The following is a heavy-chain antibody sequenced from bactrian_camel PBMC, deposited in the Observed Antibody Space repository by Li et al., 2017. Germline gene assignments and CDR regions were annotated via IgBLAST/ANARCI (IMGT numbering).Heavy chain of an antibody. J-gene: IGHJ4*01. Sequence: VQLVESGGGSVQAGRSLRLSCASSGSIVSTMCMSWVRQAPGKGLEWVSSVTSVGDTAYADSVQGRFTISRDNAKDTLYLQLNSLKTEDTAMYYCAIGFRDRATVSTTRGQGTQVTVS. CDR1: GSIVSTMC. V-gene: IGHV3S40*01. CDR2: VTSVGDT. D-gene: IGHD3*01.